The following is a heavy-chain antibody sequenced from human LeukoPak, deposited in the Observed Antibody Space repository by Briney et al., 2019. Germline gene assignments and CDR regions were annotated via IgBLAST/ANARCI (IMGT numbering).Heavy chain of an antibody. CDR2: INHSGST. V-gene: IGHV4-34*01. CDR3: ANSGGYSSGWSIDY. J-gene: IGHJ4*02. CDR1: GGSFSGYY. Sequence: SETLSLTCAVYGGSFSGYYWSWIRQPPGKGLEWIGEINHSGSTNYNPSLKSRVTISVDTSKNQFSLKLSSVTAADTAVYYCANSGGYSSGWSIDYWGQGTLVTVSS. D-gene: IGHD6-19*01.